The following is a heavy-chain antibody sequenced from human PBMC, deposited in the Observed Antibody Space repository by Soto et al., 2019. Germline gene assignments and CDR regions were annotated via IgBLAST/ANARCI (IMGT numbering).Heavy chain of an antibody. CDR2: FMPVYRTL. V-gene: IGHV1-69*01. CDR1: GGSFGNSA. D-gene: IGHD3-3*01. Sequence: QVQLVQSGAEVKKPGSSVKVSCKASGGSFGNSAINWVRQTPGQGLEWLGGFMPVYRTLNYAQKFQGRVTITADESTGTSYMTLSSRASDDRAVYYCATGVIWIGYFTVDSWGKGTRVTVS. CDR3: ATGVIWIGYFTVDS. J-gene: IGHJ4*02.